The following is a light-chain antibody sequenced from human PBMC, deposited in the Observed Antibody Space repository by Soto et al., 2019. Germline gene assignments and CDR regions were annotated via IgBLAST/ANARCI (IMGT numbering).Light chain of an antibody. Sequence: EIVFTQSPGTLSLSPVERATLSCRASQSVSSGYLAWYQQKPGQAPRLPIYGASSRATGMPDRFSGSGSGTDFTLTISRLEPEDFAVYYCQQHGISHITFGQGTRLEI. CDR1: QSVSSGY. CDR3: QQHGISHIT. J-gene: IGKJ5*01. CDR2: GAS. V-gene: IGKV3-20*01.